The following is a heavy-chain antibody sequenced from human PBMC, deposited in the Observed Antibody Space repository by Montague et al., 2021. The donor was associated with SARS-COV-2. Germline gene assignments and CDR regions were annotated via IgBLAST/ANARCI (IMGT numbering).Heavy chain of an antibody. CDR1: GLSVGNSN. Sequence: SLRLSCAASGLSVGNSNMHWVRQAPGKGLEWVAVFSFVGSNRYYADSVKGRFTISRDDSENKLRLQMNSLRPEDTAVYYCANWENWGQGTLVIVSS. CDR3: ANWEN. D-gene: IGHD1-26*01. V-gene: IGHV3-30*18. CDR2: FSFVGSNR. J-gene: IGHJ4*02.